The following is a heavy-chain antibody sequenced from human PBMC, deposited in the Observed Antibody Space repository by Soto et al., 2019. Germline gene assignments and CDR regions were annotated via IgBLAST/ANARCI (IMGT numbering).Heavy chain of an antibody. CDR2: IYPGDSDT. CDR1: GYSFSSYW. Sequence: GESLKISCKGSGYSFSSYWIVWVRQMPGKGLEWMGTIYPGDSDTRYSPPFQGQVTISADKSISTAYLQWNSLKASDTAMYFCARNKGYCSSISCYGMDVWGQGAAVTVSS. J-gene: IGHJ6*02. CDR3: ARNKGYCSSISCYGMDV. V-gene: IGHV5-51*01. D-gene: IGHD2-2*01.